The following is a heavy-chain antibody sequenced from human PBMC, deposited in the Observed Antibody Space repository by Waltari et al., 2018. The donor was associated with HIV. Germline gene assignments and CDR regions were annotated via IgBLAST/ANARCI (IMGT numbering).Heavy chain of an antibody. J-gene: IGHJ4*02. D-gene: IGHD5-12*01. Sequence: QVQLVESGGGVVQPGRSLRLSCAASGFTFSSYGMHWVRGAPGKGLEWVAVISYDGSNKYYADSVKGRFTISRDNSKNTLYLQMNSLRAEDTAVYYCAKGVEMATIKAGFDYWGQGTLVTVSS. CDR3: AKGVEMATIKAGFDY. CDR1: GFTFSSYG. CDR2: ISYDGSNK. V-gene: IGHV3-30*18.